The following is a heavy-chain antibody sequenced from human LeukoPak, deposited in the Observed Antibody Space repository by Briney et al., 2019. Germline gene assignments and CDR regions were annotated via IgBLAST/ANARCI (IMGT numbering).Heavy chain of an antibody. CDR2: INPNSGGT. Sequence: ASVKVSCKASGYTFTGYYMHWVRQAPAQGLEWMGWINPNSGGTNYAQKFQGRVTMTRDTSISTAYMELSRLRSDDTAVYYCARDNGSYSHYGMDVWGQGTTVTVSS. D-gene: IGHD1-26*01. CDR3: ARDNGSYSHYGMDV. V-gene: IGHV1-2*02. CDR1: GYTFTGYY. J-gene: IGHJ6*02.